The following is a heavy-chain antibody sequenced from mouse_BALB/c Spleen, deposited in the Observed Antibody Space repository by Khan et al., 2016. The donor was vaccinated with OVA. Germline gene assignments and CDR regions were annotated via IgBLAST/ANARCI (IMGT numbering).Heavy chain of an antibody. CDR2: IDPPNGNT. J-gene: IGHJ2*01. CDR1: GLNIKDTY. CDR3: ARMARK. V-gene: IGHV14-3*02. Sequence: EVELVESGAELVKSGATVKLSCTASGLNIKDTYTHWLKQWPEQGLEGSGRIDPPNGNTKYDPTLQGKATITADTSYNKAFLQLSSLTSEDTAGYYCARMARKWGQGTTLTVSS.